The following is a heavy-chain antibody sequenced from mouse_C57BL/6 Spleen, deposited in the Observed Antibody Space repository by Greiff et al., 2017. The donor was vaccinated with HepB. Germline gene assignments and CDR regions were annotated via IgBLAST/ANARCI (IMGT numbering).Heavy chain of an antibody. Sequence: QVQLQQPGAELVMPGASVKLSCKASGYTFTSYWMHWVKQRPGQGLEWIGEIDPSDSYTNYNQKFKGKSTLTVDKSSSTAYMQLSSLTSEDSAVYYCARRYLYDGYPLDYWGQGTTLTVSS. D-gene: IGHD2-3*01. CDR3: ARRYLYDGYPLDY. CDR2: IDPSDSYT. CDR1: GYTFTSYW. J-gene: IGHJ2*01. V-gene: IGHV1-69*01.